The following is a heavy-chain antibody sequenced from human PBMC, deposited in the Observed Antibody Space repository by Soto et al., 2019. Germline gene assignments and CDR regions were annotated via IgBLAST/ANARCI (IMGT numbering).Heavy chain of an antibody. CDR1: ELTFSNYD. V-gene: IGHV3-23*01. Sequence: EVQLLESGGGLAQPGGSLRLSCAASELTFSNYDMSWVRQAPGKGLEWISTVTGNGGSTHYADSVKGRFPISRDNSKNTLYLQMNSLRAEDTAVYYCGSLGRTTAARPDDYWGQGTLVTVSS. D-gene: IGHD6-6*01. CDR2: VTGNGGST. CDR3: GSLGRTTAARPDDY. J-gene: IGHJ4*02.